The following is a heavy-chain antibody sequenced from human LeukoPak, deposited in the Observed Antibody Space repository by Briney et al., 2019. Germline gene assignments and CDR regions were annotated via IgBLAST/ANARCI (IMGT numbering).Heavy chain of an antibody. CDR1: GFTFSTYT. CDR3: ARGGYAYPNAY. J-gene: IGHJ4*02. CDR2: ISSGNTYI. D-gene: IGHD1-1*01. V-gene: IGHV3-21*01. Sequence: PGGSLRLSCAASGFTFSTYTMNWVRQAPGKGLQWVSSISSGNTYIYYADSLKGRFTISRGNAKNSLYLQMNSLRVEDTAAYYCARGGYAYPNAYWGQGTLVTVSS.